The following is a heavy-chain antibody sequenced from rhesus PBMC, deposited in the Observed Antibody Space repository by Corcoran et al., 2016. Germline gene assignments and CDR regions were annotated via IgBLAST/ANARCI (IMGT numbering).Heavy chain of an antibody. CDR1: GGSISSSTW. CDR3: ARDWYSGSWSPYCFDY. CDR2: IYGSGGST. J-gene: IGHJ4*01. V-gene: IGHV4-93*01. Sequence: QVQLQESGPAVVKPSETLSLTCAVSGGSISSSTWWSWIRQSPGKGLDWIGGIYGSGGSTEYNPSLKSRVTSSKGTSKNQFSLKLSSVTAADTAVYYCARDWYSGSWSPYCFDYWGQGVLVTVSS. D-gene: IGHD6-25*01.